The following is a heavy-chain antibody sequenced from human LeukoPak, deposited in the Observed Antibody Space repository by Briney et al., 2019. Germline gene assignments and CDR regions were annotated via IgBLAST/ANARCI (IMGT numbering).Heavy chain of an antibody. J-gene: IGHJ4*02. V-gene: IGHV3-23*01. D-gene: IGHD6-19*01. CDR2: ISGSGGST. CDR3: AKVRYSSGWYTYSPDY. Sequence: GGSLRLSCAASGFTFSSYAMSWVRQAPGKGLEWVSAISGSGGSTYYADSVKGRFTISRDNSKNTLYLRMNSLRAEDTAVYYCAKVRYSSGWYTYSPDYWGQGTLVTVSS. CDR1: GFTFSSYA.